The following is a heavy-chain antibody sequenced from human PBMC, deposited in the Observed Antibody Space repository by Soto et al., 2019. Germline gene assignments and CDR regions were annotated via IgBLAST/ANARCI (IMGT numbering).Heavy chain of an antibody. D-gene: IGHD6-19*01. CDR2: LSHNGVNK. CDR3: ARGRHLAVAFDR. CDR1: GFTVTSHA. V-gene: IGHV3-30-3*01. Sequence: GGSLRLSCVASGFTVTSHAMHWVRQSPGRGLEWVAILSHNGVNKNYADSFQGRFSVSRDTSENTLYLQMNSLTAEDTAIYYCARGRHLAVAFDRWGQGTLVTVSS. J-gene: IGHJ4*02.